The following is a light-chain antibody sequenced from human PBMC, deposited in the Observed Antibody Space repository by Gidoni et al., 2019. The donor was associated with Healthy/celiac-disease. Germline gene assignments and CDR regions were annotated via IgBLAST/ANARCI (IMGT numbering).Light chain of an antibody. V-gene: IGKV1-39*01. CDR1: QSISSY. CDR3: QQSYSTPQT. CDR2: AAS. Sequence: DIQMTQSPSSLSASVGDRVTITCRASQSISSYLNWYQQKPGKAPKLLIYAASSLQSGVTSRCSGSGSGTDFTLTISSLQPEDFATYYCQQSYSTPQTFGQGTKVEIK. J-gene: IGKJ1*01.